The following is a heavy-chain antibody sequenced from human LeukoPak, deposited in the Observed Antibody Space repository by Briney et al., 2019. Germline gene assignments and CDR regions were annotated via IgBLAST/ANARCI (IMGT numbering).Heavy chain of an antibody. J-gene: IGHJ4*02. V-gene: IGHV4-38-2*02. D-gene: IGHD1-1*01. Sequence: ASETLSLTCTVSGYSISSGYYWGWIRQPPGKGLEWIGSMDYTGETYYSPSLQSRVTISVDTPRNQFSLNLHSMTAADTAVYYCVKSGTLLREGFNYWGQGTLVTVSS. CDR2: MDYTGET. CDR1: GYSISSGYY. CDR3: VKSGTLLREGFNY.